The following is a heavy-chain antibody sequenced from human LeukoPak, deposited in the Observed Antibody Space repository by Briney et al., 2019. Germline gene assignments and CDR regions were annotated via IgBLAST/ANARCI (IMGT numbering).Heavy chain of an antibody. Sequence: PGGSLRLSCAASGFTFSSYGMHWVRQAPGKGLEWVAVISYDGSNKYYADSVKGRFTISRDNAKNSLYLQMNSLRAEDTAVYYCARDMAAYKSYDTKPSYYYYGMDVWGQGTTVTVSS. CDR1: GFTFSSYG. J-gene: IGHJ6*02. CDR2: ISYDGSNK. V-gene: IGHV3-30*03. CDR3: ARDMAAYKSYDTKPSYYYYGMDV. D-gene: IGHD3-22*01.